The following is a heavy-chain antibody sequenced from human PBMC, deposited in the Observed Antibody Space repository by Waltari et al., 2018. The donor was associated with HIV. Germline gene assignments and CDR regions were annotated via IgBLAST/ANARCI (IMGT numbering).Heavy chain of an antibody. V-gene: IGHV1-3*01. CDR3: ARENRAARHFDY. CDR1: GYMFNNYA. J-gene: IGHJ4*02. CDR2: INVANGNT. Sequence: QVQVVQSGAEVKKPGASVKVSCKASGYMFNNYAIHWVRQAPGQRLEWMGWINVANGNTKYSEKLQGRVTITRDTFANTGFMELSSLRFEDTTIYYCARENRAARHFDYWGQGTLVTVSS. D-gene: IGHD6-6*01.